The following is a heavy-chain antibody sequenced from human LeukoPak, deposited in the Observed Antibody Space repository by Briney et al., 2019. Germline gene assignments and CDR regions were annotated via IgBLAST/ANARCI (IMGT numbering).Heavy chain of an antibody. CDR1: GFTFSSYS. V-gene: IGHV3-48*04. Sequence: GGSLRLSCAASGFTFSSYSMNWVRQAPGKGLEWVSYISSSSSTIYYADSVKGRFTISRDNAKNSLYLQMNSLRAEDTAVYYCARPGSSGWYQGWFDPWGQGTLVTVSS. CDR3: ARPGSSGWYQGWFDP. J-gene: IGHJ5*02. CDR2: ISSSSSTI. D-gene: IGHD6-19*01.